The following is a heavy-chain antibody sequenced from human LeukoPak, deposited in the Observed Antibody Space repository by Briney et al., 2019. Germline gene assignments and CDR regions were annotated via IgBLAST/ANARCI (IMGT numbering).Heavy chain of an antibody. V-gene: IGHV3-23*01. CDR2: ISGNAGST. CDR3: AKVKYGGTAATTPFDY. CDR1: GFTFSSYA. D-gene: IGHD2-15*01. J-gene: IGHJ4*02. Sequence: PGGSLILSCAASGFTFSSYAMSGLRQAPGKGVEWVSTISGNAGSTYSEDSVKGRFTISRDNSKKTLYLQMKRLRAEDTAVYYCAKVKYGGTAATTPFDYWGQGTLVTVSS.